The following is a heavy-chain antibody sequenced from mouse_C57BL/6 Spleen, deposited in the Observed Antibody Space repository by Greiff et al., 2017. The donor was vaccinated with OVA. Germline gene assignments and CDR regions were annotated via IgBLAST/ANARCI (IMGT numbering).Heavy chain of an antibody. CDR3: ARRYTWAYYSNTGAMDY. CDR1: GFSLTSYG. V-gene: IGHV2-2*01. D-gene: IGHD2-5*01. Sequence: QVQLQQSGPGLVQPSQSLSITCTVSGFSLTSYGVHWVRQSPGKGLEWLGVIWSGGSTDYNAAFISRLSISKDNSKSQVFFKMNSLQADDTAIDYCARRYTWAYYSNTGAMDYWGQGTSVTVSS. J-gene: IGHJ4*01. CDR2: IWSGGST.